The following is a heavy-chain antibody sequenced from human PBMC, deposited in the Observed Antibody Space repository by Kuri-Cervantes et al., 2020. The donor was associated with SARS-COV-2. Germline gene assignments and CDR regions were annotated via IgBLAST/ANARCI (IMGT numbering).Heavy chain of an antibody. CDR3: VREAPGSASGITSFDL. D-gene: IGHD3-10*01. Sequence: ETLSLICAASGFTLSACDMHWVRQVTGKGLEWVSTIATSGDTYYLNSVKGRFTISRESARNSLYLQMNSLRVEDTAVYYCVREAPGSASGITSFDLWGRGTLVTVSS. CDR1: GFTLSACD. J-gene: IGHJ2*01. CDR2: IATSGDT. V-gene: IGHV3-13*01.